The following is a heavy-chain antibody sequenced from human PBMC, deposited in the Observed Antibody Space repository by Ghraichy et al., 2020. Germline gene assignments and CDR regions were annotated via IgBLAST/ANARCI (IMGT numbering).Heavy chain of an antibody. CDR1: GLSLNSCS. V-gene: IGHV3-48*02. CDR3: ARDGWYQLPDYYYYYYYMDV. D-gene: IGHD2-2*01. CDR2: ISSSSSTI. Sequence: GGSLRLSCAGSGLSLNSCSKNWVRLPPGAGLKWVSYISSSSSTIYYADSVKGRFTISRDNAKNSLYLQMNSLRDEDTAVYYCARDGWYQLPDYYYYYYYMDVWGKGTTVNVSS. J-gene: IGHJ6*03.